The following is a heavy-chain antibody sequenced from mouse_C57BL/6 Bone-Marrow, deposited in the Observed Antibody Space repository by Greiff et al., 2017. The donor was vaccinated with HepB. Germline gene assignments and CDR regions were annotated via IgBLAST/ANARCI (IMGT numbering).Heavy chain of an antibody. Sequence: EVQGVESGGGLVQPGGSLKLSCAASGFTFSDYGMAWVRQAPRKGPEWVASISNLAYSIYYADTVAGRFTISRENAKNTLYLKMRSLRSEDTAMYYCARPPHYYGSTPWFAYWGQGTLVTVSA. CDR2: ISNLAYSI. J-gene: IGHJ3*01. CDR3: ARPPHYYGSTPWFAY. CDR1: GFTFSDYG. D-gene: IGHD1-1*01. V-gene: IGHV5-15*01.